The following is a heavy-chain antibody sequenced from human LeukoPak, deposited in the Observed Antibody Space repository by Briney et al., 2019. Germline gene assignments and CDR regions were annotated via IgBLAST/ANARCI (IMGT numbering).Heavy chain of an antibody. Sequence: ASVKVSCKASEYTFTGYYMHWVRQAPGQGLEWMGRINPNNGGTNYAQKFQGRVTITADESTSTAYMELSSLRSEDTAVYYCALGYCSGGSCNYYYYYGMDVWGQGTTVTVSS. CDR2: INPNNGGT. D-gene: IGHD2-15*01. V-gene: IGHV1-2*06. J-gene: IGHJ6*02. CDR3: ALGYCSGGSCNYYYYYGMDV. CDR1: EYTFTGYY.